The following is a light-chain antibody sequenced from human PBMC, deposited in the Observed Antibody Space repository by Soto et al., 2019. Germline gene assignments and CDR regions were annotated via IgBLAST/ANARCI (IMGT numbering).Light chain of an antibody. V-gene: IGKV1-6*01. CDR1: QGIRND. J-gene: IGKJ1*01. Sequence: AIQLTQSPSSLSASVGDRVTVTCRASQGIRNDLGWYQQKPGKAPKLLIYGASRLQSGVPSRLSGSGSGTDFTLTISSLQPEDFATYYCLQDYNYPWTFGPGTKVDIK. CDR3: LQDYNYPWT. CDR2: GAS.